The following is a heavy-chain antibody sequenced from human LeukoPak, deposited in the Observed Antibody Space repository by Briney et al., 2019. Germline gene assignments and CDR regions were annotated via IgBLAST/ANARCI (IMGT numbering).Heavy chain of an antibody. CDR1: GFTFRNYA. CDR3: AKLPTNSLGDDGSGTYWFDP. V-gene: IGHV3-23*01. D-gene: IGHD3-10*01. J-gene: IGHJ5*02. Sequence: GGSLRLSCAASGFTFRNYAMSWVRQAPGKGLEGVSGISGSGGSTFYADSVKGRFTISRDHSKNTLFLQMNSLRAEDTAVYYCAKLPTNSLGDDGSGTYWFDPWGQGTLVTVSS. CDR2: ISGSGGST.